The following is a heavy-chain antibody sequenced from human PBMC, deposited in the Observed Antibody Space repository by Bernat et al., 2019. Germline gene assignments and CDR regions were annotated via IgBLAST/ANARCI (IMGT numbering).Heavy chain of an antibody. V-gene: IGHV3-53*02. CDR2: IYSGGST. J-gene: IGHJ6*02. CDR1: GFTVSSNY. D-gene: IGHD4-23*01. CDR3: ASRTVVPRLDYYYGMDV. Sequence: EVQLVETGGGLIQPGGSLRLSCAASGFTVSSNYMSWVRQAPGKGLEWVSVIYSGGSTYYADSVKGRFTISRDNSKNTLYLQMNSLRAEDTAVYYCASRTVVPRLDYYYGMDVWGQGTTVTVSS.